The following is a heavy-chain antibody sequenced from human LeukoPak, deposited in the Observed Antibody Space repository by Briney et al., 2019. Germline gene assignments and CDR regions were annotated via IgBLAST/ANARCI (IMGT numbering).Heavy chain of an antibody. Sequence: ASVKVSCKASGYTFTSYAMNWVRQAPGQGREGMGWINTNTGNPTYAQGFTGRFVFPFHPPVSPAYLQISSLKAEDTAVYYCARDHVKLGSNFPPFDAFDIWGQGTMVTVSS. CDR3: ARDHVKLGSNFPPFDAFDI. CDR2: INTNTGNP. D-gene: IGHD2-2*01. CDR1: GYTFTSYA. V-gene: IGHV7-4-1*02. J-gene: IGHJ3*02.